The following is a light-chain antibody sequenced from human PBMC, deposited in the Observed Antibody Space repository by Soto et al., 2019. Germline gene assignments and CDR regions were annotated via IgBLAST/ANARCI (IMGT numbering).Light chain of an antibody. CDR2: EVG. V-gene: IGLV2-14*01. CDR1: NSDVGGYNY. Sequence: QSALTQPASVSGSPGQSITISCTGTNSDVGGYNYVSWYQQHPGKAPKLMIYEVGNRPSGVSNRFSGSKSGNTASLIISGLQAEDEAHYYCSSYTSSLTRVFGGGTKLTVL. J-gene: IGLJ2*01. CDR3: SSYTSSLTRV.